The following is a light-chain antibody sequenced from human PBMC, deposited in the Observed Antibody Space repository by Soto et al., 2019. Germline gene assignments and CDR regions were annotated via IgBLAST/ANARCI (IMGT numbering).Light chain of an antibody. CDR3: QQYVSSVT. Sequence: EIVLTQSPGSLSLSPGERATLSCRASQSVDSSFFAWYQQKPGQAPRLLIYGASNRATGIPDRFSGRGSGIDFTLAIPGLEPEDFAVYYCQQYVSSVTLGLGTKVEIK. CDR1: QSVDSSF. CDR2: GAS. J-gene: IGKJ1*01. V-gene: IGKV3-20*01.